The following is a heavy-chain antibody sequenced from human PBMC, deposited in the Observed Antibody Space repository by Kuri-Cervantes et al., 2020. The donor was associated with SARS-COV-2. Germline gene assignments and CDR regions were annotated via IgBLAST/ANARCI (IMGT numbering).Heavy chain of an antibody. CDR1: GYTFTTFG. D-gene: IGHD1-1*01. J-gene: IGHJ4*02. V-gene: IGHV1-2*02. CDR3: ARLRQLEEGY. CDR2: INPRSGGT. Sequence: ASVKVSCKASGYTFTTFGFSWVRQAPGQGLEWMGWINPRSGGTAFVEKFQGRATMTRGTSVTTAYLEMSNLTSDDTAVYYCARLRQLEEGYWGQGTLVTVSS.